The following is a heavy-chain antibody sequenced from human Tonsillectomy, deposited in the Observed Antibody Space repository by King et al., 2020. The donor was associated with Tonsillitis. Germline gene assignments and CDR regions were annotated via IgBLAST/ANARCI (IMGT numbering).Heavy chain of an antibody. CDR3: ARDRIFGKDYYDYGMDV. CDR2: IYYSGST. CDR1: GGSIRSYY. Sequence: QLQESGPGLVKPSETLSLTCTVSGGSIRSYYWSWIRQPPGKGLEWIGYIYYSGSTNYNPSLKSRVTISVDTSKNQFSLKLSSVTAADTAVYYCARDRIFGKDYYDYGMDVWGQGTTVTVSS. J-gene: IGHJ6*02. V-gene: IGHV4-59*01. D-gene: IGHD3-3*01.